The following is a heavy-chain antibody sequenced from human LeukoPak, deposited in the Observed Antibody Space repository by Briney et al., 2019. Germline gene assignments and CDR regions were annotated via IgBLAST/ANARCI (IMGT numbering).Heavy chain of an antibody. CDR1: GYTFISYG. CDR3: ARARGGYDRYYFDY. J-gene: IGHJ4*02. CDR2: ISAYNGNT. Sequence: GASVKVSCKASGYTFISYGFSWVRQAPGQGLELKGWISAYNGNTKYAQKLQGRVTMTTDTSTSTAYMELRSLRSDDTAVYYCARARGGYDRYYFDYWGQGTLVTVSS. V-gene: IGHV1-18*01. D-gene: IGHD5-12*01.